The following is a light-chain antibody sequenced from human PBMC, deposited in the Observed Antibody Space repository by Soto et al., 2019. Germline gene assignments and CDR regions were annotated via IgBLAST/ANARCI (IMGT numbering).Light chain of an antibody. CDR2: EVS. V-gene: IGKV2D-29*01. CDR1: QSLLHSNGKTY. Sequence: DTVMTQTPISLSVTPGQPASISWKSSQSLLHSNGKTYFYWYLQKPGQPPQLLIYEVSNRFSGVPDRFSGSVSGTDFTLKISRVEAEDVGVYFCMQRLQIPITFGQGTRLEIK. CDR3: MQRLQIPIT. J-gene: IGKJ5*01.